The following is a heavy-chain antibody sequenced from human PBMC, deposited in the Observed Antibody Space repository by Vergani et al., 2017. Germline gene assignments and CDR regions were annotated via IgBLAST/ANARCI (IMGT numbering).Heavy chain of an antibody. Sequence: QVQLQQWGAGLLKPSETLSLTCAVYGGSFSGYYWSWIRQPPGKGLEWIGEINHSGSTNYNPSLKSRVSISVDTSKNQFSLKLSSVTAADTAVYCCARERYSGIPEGMDVWGQGTTVTVSS. D-gene: IGHD1-26*01. CDR1: GGSFSGYY. CDR2: INHSGST. CDR3: ARERYSGIPEGMDV. J-gene: IGHJ6*02. V-gene: IGHV4-34*01.